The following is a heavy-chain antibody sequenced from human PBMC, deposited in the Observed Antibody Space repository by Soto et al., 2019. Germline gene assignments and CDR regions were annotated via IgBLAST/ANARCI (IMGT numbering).Heavy chain of an antibody. CDR3: ARDGNIGFDY. Sequence: LRLSCAASGFTFSSYAMHWVRQAPGKGLEWVAVISYDGSNKYYADSVKGRFTISRDNSKNTLYLQMNSLRAEDTAVYYCARDGNIGFDYWGQGTLVTVSS. J-gene: IGHJ4*02. V-gene: IGHV3-30*14. CDR2: ISYDGSNK. CDR1: GFTFSSYA.